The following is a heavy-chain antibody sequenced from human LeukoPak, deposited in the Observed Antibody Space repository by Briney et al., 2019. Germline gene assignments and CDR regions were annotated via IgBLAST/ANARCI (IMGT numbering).Heavy chain of an antibody. CDR3: AREKSSWSGLDAFDI. V-gene: IGHV4-30-2*01. CDR2: ISHSGST. Sequence: SQTLSLTCAVSGGSISSGGYSWSWIRQPPGKDLEWIGYISHSGSTSYNPSLKSRVTISVDRSKNQFSLKLNSVTAADTAVYYCAREKSSWSGLDAFDIWGQGTMVTVSS. J-gene: IGHJ3*02. D-gene: IGHD6-13*01. CDR1: GGSISSGGYS.